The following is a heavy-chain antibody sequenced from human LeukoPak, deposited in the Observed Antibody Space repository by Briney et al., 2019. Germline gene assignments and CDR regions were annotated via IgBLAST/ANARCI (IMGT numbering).Heavy chain of an antibody. V-gene: IGHV3-30-3*01. Sequence: GRSLRLSCAASGFTFSSYAMHWVRQAPGKGLEWVAVISYDGSNKYYADSVKGRFTISRDNSKNTLNLQMNSLRAEDTAVYYCARGRLYSSSWYPTRPGWFDPWGQGTLVTVSS. J-gene: IGHJ5*02. CDR2: ISYDGSNK. CDR3: ARGRLYSSSWYPTRPGWFDP. CDR1: GFTFSSYA. D-gene: IGHD6-13*01.